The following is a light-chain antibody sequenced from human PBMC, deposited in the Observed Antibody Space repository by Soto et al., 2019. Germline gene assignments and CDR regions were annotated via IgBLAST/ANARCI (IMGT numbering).Light chain of an antibody. V-gene: IGKV4-1*01. CDR2: WAS. J-gene: IGKJ2*02. Sequence: DIVMTQSPDSLAVSLGERATINCKSSQSVLYSSNNKNYLTWYQQKPGQPPKLLVYWASTRESGVPDRFSGSGSGKDFTLTISSLQAEDVAVYYCQQCYTTPWTFGQGTKLEIK. CDR1: QSVLYSSNNKNY. CDR3: QQCYTTPWT.